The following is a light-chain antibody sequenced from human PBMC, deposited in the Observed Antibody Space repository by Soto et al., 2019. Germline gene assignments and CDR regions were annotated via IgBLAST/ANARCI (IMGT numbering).Light chain of an antibody. CDR2: AAS. CDR3: QQTYTAPGT. J-gene: IGKJ1*01. Sequence: DIQMTQSPSPLSASVGDSVTITCRASQTIKTYLNWYRHKPGKAPELLIYAASRLQSGVASRFSGSGSDTYFILTISSLQPDDLATYYCQQTYTAPGTFGQGTKVEI. CDR1: QTIKTY. V-gene: IGKV1-39*01.